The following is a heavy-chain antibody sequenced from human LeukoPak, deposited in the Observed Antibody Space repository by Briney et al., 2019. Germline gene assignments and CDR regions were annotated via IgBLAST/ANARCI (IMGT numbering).Heavy chain of an antibody. CDR3: ARGGRFLEWLLFDHSNYYYGMDV. V-gene: IGHV4-34*01. J-gene: IGHJ6*02. CDR1: GVSFSGYY. CDR2: INHSGST. Sequence: SETLSLTCAVYGVSFSGYYWSWIRQPPGKGLEWIGEINHSGSTNYNPSLKSRVTISVDTSKNQFSLKLSSVTAADTAVYYCARGGRFLEWLLFDHSNYYYGMDVWGQGTTVTVSS. D-gene: IGHD3-3*01.